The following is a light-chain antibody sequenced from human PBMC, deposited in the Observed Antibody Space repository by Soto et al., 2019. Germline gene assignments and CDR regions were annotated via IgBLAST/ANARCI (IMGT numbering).Light chain of an antibody. CDR3: QHTNSFPYA. CDR1: QHINSW. V-gene: IGKV1-12*01. J-gene: IGKJ2*01. CDR2: AAS. Sequence: DIQMTQSPSSVSASVGDRVTITCRASQHINSWLAWYQQKPGKAPKLLMYAASSLQRVVPSRFSGSGSGTDFSLTISSLQPEDSATYYCQHTNSFPYAFGQGTKLEIK.